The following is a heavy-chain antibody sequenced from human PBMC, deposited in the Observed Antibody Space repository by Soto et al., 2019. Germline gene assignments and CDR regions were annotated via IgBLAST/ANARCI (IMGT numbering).Heavy chain of an antibody. V-gene: IGHV4-31*03. D-gene: IGHD3-16*01. CDR3: AREGAVGRPPFDR. J-gene: IGHJ5*02. Sequence: QVQLQESGPGLVKPSQTLTLTCTVSGGSIISEGHYWTWIRQRPGKDLEWIGYIYYSGTADYNPSLQSRVTISIHTSKNQFSLKLTSVTAADTAVYYCAREGAVGRPPFDRWGQGTLVTVSS. CDR2: IYYSGTA. CDR1: GGSIISEGHY.